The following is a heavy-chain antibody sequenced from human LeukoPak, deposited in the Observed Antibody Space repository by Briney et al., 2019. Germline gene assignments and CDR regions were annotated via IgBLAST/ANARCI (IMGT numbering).Heavy chain of an antibody. J-gene: IGHJ4*02. CDR1: GGTFSSYA. CDR2: IIPILGIA. V-gene: IGHV1-69*04. Sequence: ASVKVSCKASGGTFSSYAISWVRQAPGQGLEWMGRIIPILGIANYAQKFQGRVTMTRVTSISTAYMELSRLRSDDTAVYYCARGPSSGWSKTELDYWGQGTLVTVSS. CDR3: ARGPSSGWSKTELDY. D-gene: IGHD6-19*01.